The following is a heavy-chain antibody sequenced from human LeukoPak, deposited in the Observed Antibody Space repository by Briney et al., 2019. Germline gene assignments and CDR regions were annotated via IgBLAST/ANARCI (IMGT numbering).Heavy chain of an antibody. Sequence: PGGSLRLSCAASGFTFSSYDMHWVRQAPPKGLEWVAFIQYDESTKYYADSLKGRFTISRDNSKNTLYLQMNSLRAEDTAVYYCARDSIRQQLYYFDYWGQGTLVTVSS. J-gene: IGHJ4*02. CDR3: ARDSIRQQLYYFDY. V-gene: IGHV3-30*02. CDR1: GFTFSSYD. CDR2: IQYDESTK. D-gene: IGHD6-13*01.